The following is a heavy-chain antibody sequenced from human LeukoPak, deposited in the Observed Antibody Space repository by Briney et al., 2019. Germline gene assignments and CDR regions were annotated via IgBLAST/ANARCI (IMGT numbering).Heavy chain of an antibody. CDR2: MNPNSGGT. V-gene: IGHV1-2*02. CDR3: ARNKEGKSLDY. Sequence: ASVKVSCKASGYTFTYYYIHWVRQAPGQGLEWMAWMNPNSGGTSYAQKFQGRVTMTRDTSISTAYMELSRLRFDDTAVYYCARNKEGKSLDYWGQGTLVTVSS. CDR1: GYTFTYYY. J-gene: IGHJ4*02.